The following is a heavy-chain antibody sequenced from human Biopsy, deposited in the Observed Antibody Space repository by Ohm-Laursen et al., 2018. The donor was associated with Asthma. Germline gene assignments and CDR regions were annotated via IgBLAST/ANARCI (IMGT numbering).Heavy chain of an antibody. J-gene: IGHJ5*02. Sequence: SDTLSLTCTVSSGSITSGGYYWTWIRQHPGKGLEWIGDVSHTGSTNYNPSLKSRVTMSLDTSKNQFSLRLTSVTPADTAVYYCARLADCSGGACYSYGWFDPWGQGTRVTVSS. D-gene: IGHD2-15*01. CDR1: SGSITSGGYY. CDR2: VSHTGST. V-gene: IGHV4-61*08. CDR3: ARLADCSGGACYSYGWFDP.